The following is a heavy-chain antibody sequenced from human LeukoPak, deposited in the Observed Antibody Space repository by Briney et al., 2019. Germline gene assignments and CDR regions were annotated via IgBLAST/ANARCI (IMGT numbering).Heavy chain of an antibody. D-gene: IGHD3-16*02. J-gene: IGHJ4*02. CDR2: ISSSGTTI. CDR3: ARVPKSYRLAFDY. V-gene: IGHV3-48*03. CDR1: GFTFSSDE. Sequence: PGGSLRLSCAASGFTFSSDEMNWVRQAPGKGLEWVSYISSSGTTIYYADSVKGRFTVSRDNAKTSLYLQMNSLRAEDTAVYYCARVPKSYRLAFDYWGQGTPVTVSS.